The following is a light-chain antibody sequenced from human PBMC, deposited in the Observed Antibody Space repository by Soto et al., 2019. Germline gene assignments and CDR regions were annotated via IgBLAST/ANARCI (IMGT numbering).Light chain of an antibody. J-gene: IGLJ2*01. CDR3: SSYTSSTTLVV. V-gene: IGLV2-14*01. CDR1: SSDVGGYNY. Sequence: QSALTQPASVSGSPGQSITISCTRTSSDVGGYNYVSWYQQHPGEAPKLMIYDVSYRPSGVSNRFSGSKSGNTASLIISGLQAEDEADYYCSSYTSSTTLVVFGGGTKLTVL. CDR2: DVS.